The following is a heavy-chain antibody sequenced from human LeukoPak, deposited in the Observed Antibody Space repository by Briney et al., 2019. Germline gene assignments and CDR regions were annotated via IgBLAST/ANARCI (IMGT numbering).Heavy chain of an antibody. D-gene: IGHD4-17*01. CDR3: AREDPQTTVPEGMDV. V-gene: IGHV4-59*01. CDR1: GGSISYYY. J-gene: IGHJ6*02. Sequence: SETLSLTCTVSGGSISYYYWSWIRQSSGKGLEWIGYIYYSGTTNYNPSLKSRVTISVDTSKNQFSLQLRSVTAADTAVYYCAREDPQTTVPEGMDVWGQGTTVTVSS. CDR2: IYYSGTT.